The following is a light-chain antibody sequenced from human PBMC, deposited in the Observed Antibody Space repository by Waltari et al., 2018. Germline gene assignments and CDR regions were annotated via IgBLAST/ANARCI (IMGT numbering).Light chain of an antibody. V-gene: IGKV1-33*01. CDR3: QQYDIQPPYT. CDR1: RDINNF. CDR2: DAS. Sequence: DIQMTQSPSSLSASVGDRVTTTCQASRDINNFLNWYQQKPGKAPKLLIYDASNLETGVPSRFSGSGSGTKFTFTISSLQPEDIGTYYCQQYDIQPPYTFGQGSKLQIK. J-gene: IGKJ2*01.